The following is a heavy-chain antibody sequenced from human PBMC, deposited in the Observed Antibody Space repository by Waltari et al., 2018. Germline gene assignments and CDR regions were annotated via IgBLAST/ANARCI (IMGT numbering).Heavy chain of an antibody. J-gene: IGHJ4*02. D-gene: IGHD1-26*01. V-gene: IGHV4-34*01. CDR3: ARGPYYFGDSGSYYY. CDR2: IDHSGST. Sequence: QVQLQQWGAGLLKTSETLSLTCAVYGGSFSGYFWNWIRQSPGKGLEWIGEIDHSGSTNYNPSLKSRVTLSVDTSNNQFSLKLNSVTAADTAVYYCARGPYYFGDSGSYYYWSQGTLVTVSS. CDR1: GGSFSGYF.